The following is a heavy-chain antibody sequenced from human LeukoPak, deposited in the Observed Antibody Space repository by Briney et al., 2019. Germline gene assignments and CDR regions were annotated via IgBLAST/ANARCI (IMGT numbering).Heavy chain of an antibody. D-gene: IGHD3-3*02. CDR1: GFIVSSNY. V-gene: IGHV3-53*01. CDR2: IHNDGST. J-gene: IGHJ4*02. CDR3: AALARDY. Sequence: GGSLRLSCAASGFIVSSNYMTWVRQAPGKGLEWVSVIHNDGSTYYAESVKGRFTISRDNSKNTLYLQMNSLRGEDTAVYYCAALARDYWGQGILVTVSS.